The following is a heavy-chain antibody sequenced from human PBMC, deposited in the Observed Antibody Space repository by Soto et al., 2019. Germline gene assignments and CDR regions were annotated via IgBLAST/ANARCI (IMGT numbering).Heavy chain of an antibody. CDR2: IIPIFGTA. CDR3: ARDLRRWLQPTGFDY. CDR1: GGTFSSYA. D-gene: IGHD5-12*01. J-gene: IGHJ4*02. Sequence: SAKVSCKASGGTFSSYAISWVRQAPGQGLEWMGGIIPIFGTANYAQKFQGRVTITADESTSTAYMELSSLRSEDTAVYYCARDLRRWLQPTGFDYWAQGTLVTVSS. V-gene: IGHV1-69*13.